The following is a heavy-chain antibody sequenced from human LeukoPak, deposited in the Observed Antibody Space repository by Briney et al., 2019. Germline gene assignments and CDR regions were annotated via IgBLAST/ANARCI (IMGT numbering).Heavy chain of an antibody. CDR3: ARGGIATPGVGGYFDY. Sequence: NSSETLSLTCAVYGGSFRGYYWSWIRHPPGKGLEWIWEISHSGSTNHNPSLKSRVNISEDTSKSQFSLKLSAVTAADTALYYCARGGIATPGVGGYFDYWGQGIFVTVSS. CDR1: GGSFRGYY. J-gene: IGHJ4*02. CDR2: ISHSGST. D-gene: IGHD6-13*01. V-gene: IGHV4-34*01.